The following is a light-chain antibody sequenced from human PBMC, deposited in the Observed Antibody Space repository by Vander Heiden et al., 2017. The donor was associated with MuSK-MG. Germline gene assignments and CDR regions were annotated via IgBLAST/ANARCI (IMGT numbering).Light chain of an antibody. CDR3: QAWDGGSSVI. Sequence: SYELTQSRSVSVSPGQTASITCSGNILRDEDACWYHQMPGQTPGPVIFQDSQRPSGIPGRFSGSNSGTTATLTISGTQAIDEADYYCQAWDGGSSVIFGGGTKLTVL. CDR1: ILRDED. V-gene: IGLV3-1*01. J-gene: IGLJ2*01. CDR2: QDS.